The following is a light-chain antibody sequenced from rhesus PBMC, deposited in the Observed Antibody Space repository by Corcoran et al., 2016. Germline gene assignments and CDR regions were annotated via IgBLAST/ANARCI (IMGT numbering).Light chain of an antibody. Sequence: DIQMTQSPSSLSASVGDTVTITCRASQSISSWLAWYQQKPGKAPKLLIYKASKLQSGVPSRFSGSGSGTDFTLTISSLQPEEFATYYCLQYSSSPFTFGPGTKLDI. CDR1: QSISSW. V-gene: IGKV1-22*01. CDR3: LQYSSSPFT. CDR2: KAS. J-gene: IGKJ3*01.